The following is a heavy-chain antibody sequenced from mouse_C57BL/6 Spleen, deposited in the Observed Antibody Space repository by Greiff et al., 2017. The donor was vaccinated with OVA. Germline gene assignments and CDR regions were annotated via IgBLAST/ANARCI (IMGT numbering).Heavy chain of an antibody. J-gene: IGHJ2*01. D-gene: IGHD2-1*01. CDR2: ISDGGSYT. CDR3: ARDTYGNYDFDY. CDR1: GFTFSSYA. V-gene: IGHV5-4*01. Sequence: EVKLVESGGGLVKPGGSLKLSCAASGFTFSSYAMSWVRQTPEKRLEWVATISDGGSYTYYPDNVKGRFTISRDNAKNNLYLQMSHLKSEDTAMYYCARDTYGNYDFDYWGQGTTLTVSS.